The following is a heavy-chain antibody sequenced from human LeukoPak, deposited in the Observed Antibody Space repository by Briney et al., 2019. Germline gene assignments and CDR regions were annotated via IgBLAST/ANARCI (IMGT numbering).Heavy chain of an antibody. J-gene: IGHJ4*02. CDR2: INPSAGST. CDR1: GYTFTRYY. V-gene: IGHV1-46*01. CDR3: ARKGDIAVAGLVLDH. Sequence: VASVKVSCKASGYTFTRYYLHWVRQAPGQGLEWMGIINPSAGSTSYAQKFQGRVTMTRDTSTSTVYMELSSLRSEDTAVYYCARKGDIAVAGLVLDHWGQGTLVTVSS. D-gene: IGHD6-19*01.